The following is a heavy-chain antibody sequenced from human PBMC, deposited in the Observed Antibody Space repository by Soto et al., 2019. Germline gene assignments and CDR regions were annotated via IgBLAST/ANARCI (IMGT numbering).Heavy chain of an antibody. CDR2: IYPDDSDT. Sequence: GESLKISCKGSGYNFTNYWIAWVRQMPGKGLEWIGIIYPDDSDTRYSPSFQSQVTISADKSINTAYLQWSSLKASDTAMYYCARIITIFGGHWGMYVWGQRTTDIVSS. D-gene: IGHD3-3*01. CDR1: GYNFTNYW. V-gene: IGHV5-51*01. CDR3: ARIITIFGGHWGMYV. J-gene: IGHJ6*02.